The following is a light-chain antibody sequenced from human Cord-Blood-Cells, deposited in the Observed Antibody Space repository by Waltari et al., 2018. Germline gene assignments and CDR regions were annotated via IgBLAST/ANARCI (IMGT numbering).Light chain of an antibody. CDR1: QSVSSN. Sequence: IVMTQSPATLSVSPAERATLSCRASQSVSSNLAWYQQKPGQAPRLLIYGASTRATGIPARFSGSGSGTEFTLTISSLQSEDFAVYYCQQYNNWWTFGQGTKVEIK. CDR3: QQYNNWWT. J-gene: IGKJ1*01. CDR2: GAS. V-gene: IGKV3-15*01.